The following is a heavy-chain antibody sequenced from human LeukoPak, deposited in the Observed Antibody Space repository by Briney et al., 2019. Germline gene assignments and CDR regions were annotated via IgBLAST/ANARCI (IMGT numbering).Heavy chain of an antibody. V-gene: IGHV4-59*12. J-gene: IGHJ5*02. CDR3: ARRRGPYCSSTSCYWFDP. CDR1: GDSISSCY. D-gene: IGHD2-2*01. CDR2: IYYSGSP. Sequence: PSETLSLTCTVSGDSISSCYWSWLRHPPGKGLEGLGYIYYSGSPIYNRSLKSRVTMSVDTSQNQFSLKLNSLAAPDTAVYYCARRRGPYCSSTSCYWFDPWGQGTLVTVSS.